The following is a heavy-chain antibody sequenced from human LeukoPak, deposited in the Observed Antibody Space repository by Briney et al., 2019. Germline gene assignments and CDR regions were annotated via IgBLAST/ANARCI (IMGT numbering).Heavy chain of an antibody. J-gene: IGHJ4*02. D-gene: IGHD5-18*01. Sequence: GGPLRLSGAASGFTFSNYAMSWVPQAPGKGLEGVSTITGSGRSTYYADSVKGRFTISRDNSKNTLYLQMNSRRAEDTPVYYCAKDLGYSYGYHFDYWGQGTLVTVSS. CDR2: ITGSGRST. V-gene: IGHV3-23*01. CDR1: GFTFSNYA. CDR3: AKDLGYSYGYHFDY.